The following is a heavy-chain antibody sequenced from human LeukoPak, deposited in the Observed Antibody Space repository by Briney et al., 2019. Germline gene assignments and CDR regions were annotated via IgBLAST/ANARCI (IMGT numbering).Heavy chain of an antibody. CDR3: ARESYCSSTSCPTPLDY. J-gene: IGHJ4*02. D-gene: IGHD2-2*01. Sequence: ASVKVSCKASGYTFTGYYMHWVRQAPGQGLEWMGWINPNSGGTNYAQKFQGRVTMTRDTSISTAYMELSRLRSDDTAVYYCARESYCSSTSCPTPLDYWGQGTLVTVSS. CDR2: INPNSGGT. V-gene: IGHV1-2*02. CDR1: GYTFTGYY.